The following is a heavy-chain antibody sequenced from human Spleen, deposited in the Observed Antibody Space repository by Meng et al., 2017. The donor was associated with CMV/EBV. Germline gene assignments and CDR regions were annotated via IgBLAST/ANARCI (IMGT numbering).Heavy chain of an antibody. CDR3: ARERVRDYYSGPDFDS. D-gene: IGHD2-21*02. CDR1: GSSSSGDYY. J-gene: IGHJ4*02. Sequence: GSSSSGDYYWSWIRQHPGKGLEWIGNIYYSGTTYCNPSLKSRLTISVDTSKNQFSLKLSSVTAADTAVYYCARERVRDYYSGPDFDSWGQGTLVTVSS. V-gene: IGHV4-31*02. CDR2: IYYSGTT.